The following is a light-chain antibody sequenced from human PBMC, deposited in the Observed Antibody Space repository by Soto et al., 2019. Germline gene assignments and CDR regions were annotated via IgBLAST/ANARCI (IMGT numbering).Light chain of an antibody. Sequence: DIHMTQSPSSLSSSLGDKVTVTFLTSQSISNHLNWYQQKPGEAPKLLIYGSSSLHYGVPSRFSGSGSGSAFTLTISSLQPEDSATYYCQQSFTAPITFGQGTRLEIK. CDR1: QSISNH. CDR3: QQSFTAPIT. CDR2: GSS. V-gene: IGKV1-39*01. J-gene: IGKJ5*01.